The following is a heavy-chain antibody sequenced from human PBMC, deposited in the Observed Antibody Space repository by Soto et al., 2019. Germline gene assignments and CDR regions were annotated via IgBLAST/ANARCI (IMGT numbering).Heavy chain of an antibody. Sequence: GGSLRLSCAASGFPFDAYTMHWARQAPGKGLEWVSLISWDGGVTYYTDSVKGRFTISRDNSRDKLFLQMNSLTADDTAVYYCAKATTNGGWFNPFDSWGQGALVTVSS. CDR3: AKATTNGGWFNPFDS. V-gene: IGHV3-43*01. J-gene: IGHJ4*02. CDR1: GFPFDAYT. D-gene: IGHD6-19*01. CDR2: ISWDGGVT.